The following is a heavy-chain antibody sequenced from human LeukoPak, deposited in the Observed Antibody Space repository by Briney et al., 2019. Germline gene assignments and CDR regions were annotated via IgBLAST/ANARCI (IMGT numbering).Heavy chain of an antibody. J-gene: IGHJ6*03. CDR1: GGSISSSSYY. CDR2: IYYSGST. CDR3: AKDQGYSPLVDYYYMDV. D-gene: IGHD5-18*01. Sequence: SQTLSLTCTVSGGSISSSSYYWGWIRQPPGKGLEWIGSIYYSGSTYYNPSLKSRVTISVDTSKNQFSLKLSSVTAADTAVYYCAKDQGYSPLVDYYYMDVWGKGTTVTVSS. V-gene: IGHV4-39*01.